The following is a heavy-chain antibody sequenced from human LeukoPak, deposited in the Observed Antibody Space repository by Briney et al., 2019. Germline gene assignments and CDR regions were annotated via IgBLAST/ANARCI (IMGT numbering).Heavy chain of an antibody. V-gene: IGHV4-34*01. CDR3: ARVYVTVVRGRWFDP. J-gene: IGHJ5*02. CDR1: GGSLSGYS. Sequence: ASETLSLTCAVYGGSLSGYSWTWIRQPPGKGLEWIGEIDHSGSTNYNASLTSRVIISADTSQNQFSLKLTSVTVADTAVYYCARVYVTVVRGRWFDPWGQGTLVTVSS. D-gene: IGHD3-10*01. CDR2: IDHSGST.